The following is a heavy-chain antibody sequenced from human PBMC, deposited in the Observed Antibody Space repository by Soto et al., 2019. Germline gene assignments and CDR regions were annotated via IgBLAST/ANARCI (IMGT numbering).Heavy chain of an antibody. D-gene: IGHD3-10*01. CDR2: IGGSGGST. Sequence: GGSLRLSCAASGFTFSSYAMSWVRQAPGKGLEWVAAIGGSGGSTYYADSVKGRFTISRDNSKNTLFLQMNSLRAEDTAVYYCAKDVPKGIYYFDYWGQGTLVTVSS. CDR1: GFTFSSYA. V-gene: IGHV3-23*01. J-gene: IGHJ4*02. CDR3: AKDVPKGIYYFDY.